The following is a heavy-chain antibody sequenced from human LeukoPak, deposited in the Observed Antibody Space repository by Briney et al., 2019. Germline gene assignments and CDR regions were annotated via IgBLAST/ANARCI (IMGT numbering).Heavy chain of an antibody. CDR3: ARESRKHCSGGSCAYDY. J-gene: IGHJ4*02. V-gene: IGHV4-61*02. D-gene: IGHD2-15*01. CDR1: GGSISSGTYY. CDR2: IYTSGST. Sequence: SETLSLACTVSGGSISSGTYYWSWIRQPAGKGLEWIGRIYTSGSTNYNPSLKSRVTMSVDTSKNQFSLKLSSVTAADTAVYYCARESRKHCSGGSCAYDYWGQGTLVTVSS.